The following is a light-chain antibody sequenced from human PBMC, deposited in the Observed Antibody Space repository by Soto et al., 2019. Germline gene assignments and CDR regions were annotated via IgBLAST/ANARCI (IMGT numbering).Light chain of an antibody. V-gene: IGLV2-14*01. CDR1: SSDVGDYNY. CDR2: EVT. Sequence: QSALTQPASVSGSPGQSITISCTGTSSDVGDYNYVSWYQQHPGKAPKLMIYEVTNRPSGVSNRFSGSKFGNTASLIISGPQAEDEADYYCSSYTTSGTLVVFGGGTKLTVL. J-gene: IGLJ2*01. CDR3: SSYTTSGTLVV.